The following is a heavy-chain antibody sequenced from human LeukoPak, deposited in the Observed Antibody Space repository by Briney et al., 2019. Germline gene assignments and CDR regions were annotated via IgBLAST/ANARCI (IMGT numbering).Heavy chain of an antibody. V-gene: IGHV3-21*01. Sequence: GGSLRLSCAASGFTFNDYSMNWVRQAPGKGLEWVSSISSSSSSYIYYADSVKGRFTISRDNAKNSLYLQMNSLRAEDTAVYYCARDQFDCSGGSCYSGWGFMDVWGQGTTVTVSS. CDR1: GFTFNDYS. D-gene: IGHD2-15*01. CDR3: ARDQFDCSGGSCYSGWGFMDV. CDR2: ISSSSSSYI. J-gene: IGHJ6*02.